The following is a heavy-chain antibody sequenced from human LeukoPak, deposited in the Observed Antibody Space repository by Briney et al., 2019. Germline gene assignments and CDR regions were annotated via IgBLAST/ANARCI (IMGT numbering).Heavy chain of an antibody. CDR2: ISAYNGNT. J-gene: IGHJ6*03. D-gene: IGHD6-13*01. V-gene: IGHV1-18*01. Sequence: ASVNVSCKASVYTFTSYGISWVRQAPGQGLEWMGWISAYNGNTNYAQKLQGRVTMTTDTSTSTAYMELRSLRSDDTAVYYCAREKSSWYYYYYMDVWGKGTTVTVSS. CDR1: VYTFTSYG. CDR3: AREKSSWYYYYYMDV.